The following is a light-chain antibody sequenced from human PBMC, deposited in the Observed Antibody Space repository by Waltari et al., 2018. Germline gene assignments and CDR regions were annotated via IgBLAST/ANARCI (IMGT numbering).Light chain of an antibody. CDR2: EVS. Sequence: QSALTQPPSASGSPGQSVTISCTGTSSEIGDYNFVSWYQQHPGKAPKLMIYEVSKRPSGVPDRFSGSKSGYTASLTVSGLQAEDEAEYYCSSYGGRNNLIFGGGTKLTVL. CDR3: SSYGGRNNLI. V-gene: IGLV2-8*01. CDR1: SSEIGDYNF. J-gene: IGLJ2*01.